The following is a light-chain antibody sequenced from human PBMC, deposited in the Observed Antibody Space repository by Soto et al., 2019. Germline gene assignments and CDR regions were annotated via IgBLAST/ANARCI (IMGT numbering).Light chain of an antibody. CDR3: QQYNNWRT. J-gene: IGKJ1*01. CDR1: HGVSSN. CDR2: GAS. Sequence: EIVMTQSPATLSVSPGERATLSCRASHGVSSNLAWYQQRPGQAPRLLIYGASTRATGVPARFSGSGSGAEFALTISSLQSEDFAVYYCQQYNNWRTFGQGTKVDIK. V-gene: IGKV3-15*01.